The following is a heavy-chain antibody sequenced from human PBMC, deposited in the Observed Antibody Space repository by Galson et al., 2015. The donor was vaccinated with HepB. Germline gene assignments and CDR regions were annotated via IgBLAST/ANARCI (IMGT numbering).Heavy chain of an antibody. J-gene: IGHJ4*02. V-gene: IGHV3-20*04. CDR2: VNWNGGST. CDR1: GFTFDDYG. Sequence: SLRLSCAASGFTFDDYGMSWVRQAPGKGLEWVSGVNWNGGSTGYADSVKGRFTISRDNAKNSLYLQMNSLRAEDTALYYCARDCSSTSCYAENADWGQGTLVTVSS. D-gene: IGHD2-2*01. CDR3: ARDCSSTSCYAENAD.